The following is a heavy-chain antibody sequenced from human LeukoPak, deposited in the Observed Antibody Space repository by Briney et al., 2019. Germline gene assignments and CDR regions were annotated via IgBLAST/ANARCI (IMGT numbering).Heavy chain of an antibody. V-gene: IGHV3-7*01. CDR2: INEDGSEK. J-gene: IGHJ4*02. Sequence: GGSLRLSCAASGFTFSTYWMMWVRQAPGKGLEWVANINEDGSEKYYADSVEGRFTISGDNAKNSLDLQMSSLNAEDTAVYYCARSKIDYWGQGTLVTVSS. D-gene: IGHD4-11*01. CDR3: ARSKIDY. CDR1: GFTFSTYW.